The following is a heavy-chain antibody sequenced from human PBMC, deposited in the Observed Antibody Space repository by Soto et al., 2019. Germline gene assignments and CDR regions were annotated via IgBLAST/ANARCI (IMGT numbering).Heavy chain of an antibody. J-gene: IGHJ4*02. D-gene: IGHD3-10*01. CDR2: IYPGDSDT. CDR1: GYSFTSYW. CDR3: ARFRGLTMVRGFTISLGPRPYYFDY. V-gene: IGHV5-51*01. Sequence: PGESLKISCKGSGYSFTSYWIGWVRQMPGKGLEWMGIIYPGDSDTRYSPSFQGQVTISADKSISTAYLQWSSLKASDTAMYYCARFRGLTMVRGFTISLGPRPYYFDYWGQGTPVTVSS.